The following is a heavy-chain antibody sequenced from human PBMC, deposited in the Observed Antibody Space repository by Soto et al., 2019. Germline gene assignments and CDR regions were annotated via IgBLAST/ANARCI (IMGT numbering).Heavy chain of an antibody. V-gene: IGHV3-33*03. Sequence: GGSLRLSCAASGITFSSYGMHWVRQAPGKGLEWVSDIWYDGSNKYYADSVKGRFTISRDNAKNSLYLQMNSLRAEDTAVYYCATNEFSVDYWGQGTLVTVSS. CDR3: ATNEFSVDY. D-gene: IGHD1-1*01. J-gene: IGHJ4*02. CDR2: IWYDGSNK. CDR1: GITFSSYG.